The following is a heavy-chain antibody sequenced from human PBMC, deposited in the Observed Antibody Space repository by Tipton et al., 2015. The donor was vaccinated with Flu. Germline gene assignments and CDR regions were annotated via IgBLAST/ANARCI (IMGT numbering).Heavy chain of an antibody. CDR1: GYSPSSYW. D-gene: IGHD6-6*01. CDR2: IFPRDSYS. J-gene: IGHJ5*02. Sequence: QLVQSGAEVKKPGESLKISCRDSGYSPSSYWIAWVRQRPGGGLEFMGIIFPRDSYSRYSPSFQGRVTMSYDRSTSTAYLEWSGLKASDTGIYYCARHIQYSSSSGVAWFDPWGQGTLVTVSS. V-gene: IGHV5-51*01. CDR3: ARHIQYSSSSGVAWFDP.